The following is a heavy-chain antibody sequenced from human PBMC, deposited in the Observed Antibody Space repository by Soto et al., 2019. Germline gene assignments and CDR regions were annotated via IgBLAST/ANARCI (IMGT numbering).Heavy chain of an antibody. CDR1: GGSISSGDYY. J-gene: IGHJ5*02. V-gene: IGHV4-30-4*01. Sequence: SETLSLTCTVSGGSISSGDYYWSWIRQPPGKGLEWIGYIDYSGSTYYNPSLKSRVTLSVDTSKNQFSLKLSSVTAADTAVYYCAREAHYDSSGYYYNWFDPWGQGTLVTVSS. CDR2: IDYSGST. D-gene: IGHD3-22*01. CDR3: AREAHYDSSGYYYNWFDP.